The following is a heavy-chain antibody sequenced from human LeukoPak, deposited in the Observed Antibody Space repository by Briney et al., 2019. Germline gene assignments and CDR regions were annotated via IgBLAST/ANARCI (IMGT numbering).Heavy chain of an antibody. CDR2: LNDDGSYI. J-gene: IGHJ4*02. Sequence: GGSLRLSCAASGFTFSSYWMHWVRQPPGKGLVWVSRLNDDGSYINYADSVKGRFTISRDNAKNTLSLQMNSLRVEDAAVYYCVRGSSDWPGTDYGGQGTLVTVSS. CDR1: GFTFSSYW. D-gene: IGHD1/OR15-1a*01. V-gene: IGHV3-74*01. CDR3: VRGSSDWPGTDY.